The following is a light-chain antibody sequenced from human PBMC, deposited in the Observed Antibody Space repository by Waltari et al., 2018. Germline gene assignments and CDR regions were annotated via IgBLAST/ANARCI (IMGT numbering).Light chain of an antibody. CDR1: QSVSSY. V-gene: IGKV3-11*01. J-gene: IGKJ5*01. CDR2: DAS. CDR3: QQRINWPPSIT. Sequence: EIVLTQSPATLSLSPGERATLSCRASQSVSSYLAWYQQKPGQAPRLLIYDASNRATGIPARFSGSGSGTGFTLTISSLDPEDFAVYYCQQRINWPPSITFGQVTLLEIK.